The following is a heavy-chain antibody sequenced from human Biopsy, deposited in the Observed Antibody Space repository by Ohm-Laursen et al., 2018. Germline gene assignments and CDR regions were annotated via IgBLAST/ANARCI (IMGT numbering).Heavy chain of an antibody. Sequence: SLRLSCTASGFTFDDYAMHWVRQAPGKGLEWVSGIFRNSGNIGYAASVRGRFTISRDNAKNSLYLQMNSLRPEDTAFYYCATIAGWGSSPDLRPYWGQGTLVTVSS. V-gene: IGHV3-9*01. CDR2: IFRNSGNI. D-gene: IGHD3-3*01. CDR3: ATIAGWGSSPDLRPY. J-gene: IGHJ4*02. CDR1: GFTFDDYA.